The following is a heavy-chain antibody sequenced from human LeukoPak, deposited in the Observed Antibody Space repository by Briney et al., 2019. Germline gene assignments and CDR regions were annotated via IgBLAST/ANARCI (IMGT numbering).Heavy chain of an antibody. D-gene: IGHD3-3*01. CDR2: IYYSGST. J-gene: IGHJ4*02. Sequence: PSETLSLTCTVSGGSISSYYWSWIRQPPGKGLEWIGYIYYSGSTNYNPSLESRVTISVDTSKNQFSLKLSSVTAADTAVYYCASRSSIWSGYQDTLYYFDSWGQGTLVTVSS. CDR1: GGSISSYY. CDR3: ASRSSIWSGYQDTLYYFDS. V-gene: IGHV4-59*01.